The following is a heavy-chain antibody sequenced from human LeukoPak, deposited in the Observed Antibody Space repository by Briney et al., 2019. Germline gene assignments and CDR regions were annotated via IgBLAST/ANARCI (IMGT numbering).Heavy chain of an antibody. J-gene: IGHJ4*02. Sequence: ASVKVSCKASGYTFTSYAMHWVRQAPGQRLEWMGWISAYNGNTNYAQKLQGRVTMTTDTSTSTAYMELRSLRSDDTAVYYCARSIAAAGLIDYWGQGTLVTVSS. CDR2: ISAYNGNT. V-gene: IGHV1-18*01. CDR3: ARSIAAAGLIDY. D-gene: IGHD6-13*01. CDR1: GYTFTSYA.